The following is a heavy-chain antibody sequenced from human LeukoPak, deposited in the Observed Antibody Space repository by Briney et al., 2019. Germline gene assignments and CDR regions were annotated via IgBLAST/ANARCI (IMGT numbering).Heavy chain of an antibody. CDR2: ISHGGSNK. CDR3: ARGTTQIAAAGTSEYYFDY. D-gene: IGHD6-13*01. V-gene: IGHV3-30*19. J-gene: IGHJ4*02. CDR1: GFTFSTYG. Sequence: PGGSLRLSCAASGFTFSTYGMHWVRQAPGKGLEWVAVISHGGSNKYYADSVKGRFTISRDNSKNTLYLQMNSLRAEDTAVYYCARGTTQIAAAGTSEYYFDYWGQGTLVTVSS.